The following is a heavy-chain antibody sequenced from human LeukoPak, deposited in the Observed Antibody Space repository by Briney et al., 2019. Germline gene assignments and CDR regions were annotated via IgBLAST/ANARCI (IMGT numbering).Heavy chain of an antibody. V-gene: IGHV4-61*02. J-gene: IGHJ4*02. CDR2: IYTSGST. CDR1: GGSISSGSYY. CDR3: ARETMLAGFASGLGFNY. D-gene: IGHD6-19*01. Sequence: SQTLSLTCTVSGGSISSGSYYWSWIRQPAGKGLEWIGRIYTSGSTNYNPSLKSRVTMSLDTSRNQFSLNLTSVTAADTATYYCARETMLAGFASGLGFNYWGQGILVIVSS.